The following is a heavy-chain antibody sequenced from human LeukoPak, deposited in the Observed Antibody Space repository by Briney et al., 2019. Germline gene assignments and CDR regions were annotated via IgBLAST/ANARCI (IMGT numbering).Heavy chain of an antibody. V-gene: IGHV3-11*01. CDR2: INIAGSNT. CDR3: ATDGAGFDT. Sequence: GGSLRLSCVASGFTFSDYCMSWIRQAPGKGLEWLSYINIAGSNTHYADSVMGRFTVSRDNAKKSLYLQMNNLRAEDTAVYYCATDGAGFDTWGQGVLVTVSS. J-gene: IGHJ5*02. CDR1: GFTFSDYC.